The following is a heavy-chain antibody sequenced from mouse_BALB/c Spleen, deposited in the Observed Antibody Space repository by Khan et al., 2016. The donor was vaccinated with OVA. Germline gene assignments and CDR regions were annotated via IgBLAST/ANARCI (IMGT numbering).Heavy chain of an antibody. CDR1: GYTFTSYV. CDR2: IYPFNDDT. D-gene: IGHD1-1*01. CDR3: APVGTYYLSFAY. V-gene: IGHV1S136*01. Sequence: EVQLQQSGPELVKPGASVKMSCKASGYTFTSYVMHWVKQKPGLGLEWIGYIYPFNDDTKYNEKFKGKATLTSDKSSSTADMELHSLTSEDSAVYYCAPVGTYYLSFAYWGQGTLVTVSA. J-gene: IGHJ3*01.